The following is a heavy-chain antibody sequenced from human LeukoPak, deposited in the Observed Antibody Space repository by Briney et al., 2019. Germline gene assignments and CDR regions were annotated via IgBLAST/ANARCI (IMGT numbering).Heavy chain of an antibody. J-gene: IGHJ4*02. D-gene: IGHD3-10*01. CDR2: IRYDGSNK. CDR3: AKARWFGELVDY. CDR1: GFTFSSYA. V-gene: IGHV3-30*02. Sequence: GGSLRLSCAASGFTFSSYAMHWVRQAPGKGLEWVAFIRYDGSNKHYADSVKGRFTISRDNSKNTLYLQMNSLRAEDTAVYYCAKARWFGELVDYWGQGTLVTVSS.